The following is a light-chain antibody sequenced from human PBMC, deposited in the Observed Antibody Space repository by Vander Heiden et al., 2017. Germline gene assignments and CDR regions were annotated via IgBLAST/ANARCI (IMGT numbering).Light chain of an antibody. Sequence: QSALPQPASVSGSPGQSITIPCTGTSSDVGGDNYVYWYQQHPGNVPKLLIYDVSKRPSGVSNRCSGAKAGNTASLTISGRQAEDEADYYGSADTSSSTYVFGTGTKVTVL. CDR1: SSDVGGDNY. V-gene: IGLV2-14*03. CDR2: DVS. J-gene: IGLJ1*01. CDR3: SADTSSSTYV.